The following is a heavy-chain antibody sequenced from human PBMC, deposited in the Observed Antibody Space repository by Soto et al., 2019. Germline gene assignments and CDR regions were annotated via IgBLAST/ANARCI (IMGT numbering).Heavy chain of an antibody. CDR3: AREGSGYNF. V-gene: IGHV1-69*13. J-gene: IGHJ1*01. Sequence: AASVKVSCKASGGTFSSFGISRVRQAPGQGLEWMGGIIPVFGRPNYAQRFRGRLTITADESTNTGYMELIDLRSEDTAVYYCAREGSGYNFWGQGTQVTVSS. CDR2: IIPVFGRP. CDR1: GGTFSSFG. D-gene: IGHD5-12*01.